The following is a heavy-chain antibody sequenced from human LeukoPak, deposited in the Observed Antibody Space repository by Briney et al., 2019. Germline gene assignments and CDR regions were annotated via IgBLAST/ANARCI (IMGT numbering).Heavy chain of an antibody. CDR2: ISGDEIWT. Sequence: PGGSLRLSCAASGFTLSNYWMHWVRQAPGKGLVWVSRISGDEIWTSYADSVKGRFIISRDNAKNTPYLQMNGLRTEDTAVYYCAREYNSGPKQTDAFDIWGQGTMVTVSS. V-gene: IGHV3-74*01. CDR1: GFTLSNYW. CDR3: AREYNSGPKQTDAFDI. D-gene: IGHD3-22*01. J-gene: IGHJ3*02.